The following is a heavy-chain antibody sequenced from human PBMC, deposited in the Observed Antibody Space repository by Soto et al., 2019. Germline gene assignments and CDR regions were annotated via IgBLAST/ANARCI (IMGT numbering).Heavy chain of an antibody. J-gene: IGHJ4*02. Sequence: SETLSLTCTVSGGSISSYYWSWIRQPPGKGLEWIGYIYYSGSTNYNPSLKSRVTISVDTSKNQFPLKLSSVTAADTAVYYCARTYYYGSGSLYYFDYWGQGTLVTVSS. CDR1: GGSISSYY. CDR3: ARTYYYGSGSLYYFDY. CDR2: IYYSGST. V-gene: IGHV4-59*01. D-gene: IGHD3-10*01.